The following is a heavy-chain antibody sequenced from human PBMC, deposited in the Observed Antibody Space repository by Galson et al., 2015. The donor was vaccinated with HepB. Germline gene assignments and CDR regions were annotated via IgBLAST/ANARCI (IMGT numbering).Heavy chain of an antibody. CDR1: GYSFTSYW. D-gene: IGHD3-10*01. J-gene: IGHJ6*02. CDR3: ARHTPYGSGTSVNYGMDV. V-gene: IGHV5-51*01. CDR2: IYPGDSDT. Sequence: QSGAEVKKPGESLKISCKGSGYSFTSYWIGWVRQMPGKGLEWMGIIYPGDSDTRYSPSFQGQVTISADKSISTAYLQWSSLKASDTAMYYCARHTPYGSGTSVNYGMDVWGQGTTVTVSS.